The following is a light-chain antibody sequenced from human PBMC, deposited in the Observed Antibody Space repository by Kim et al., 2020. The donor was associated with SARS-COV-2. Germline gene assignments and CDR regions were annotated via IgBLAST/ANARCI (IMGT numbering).Light chain of an antibody. Sequence: EIVLTQSPGTLSLSPGERATLSCRASQSVSSSYLAWYQRKPGQAPRLLIYGASSRATGIPDRFSGSGSGTDFTLTISRLEPEDFAVYYCQQYGPAITFGQGTRLEIK. CDR1: QSVSSSY. J-gene: IGKJ5*01. V-gene: IGKV3-20*01. CDR3: QQYGPAIT. CDR2: GAS.